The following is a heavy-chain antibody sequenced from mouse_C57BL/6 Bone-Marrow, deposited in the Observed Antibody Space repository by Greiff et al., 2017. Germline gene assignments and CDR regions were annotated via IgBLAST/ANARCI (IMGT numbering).Heavy chain of an antibody. CDR2: IHPNSGST. CDR1: GYTFTSYW. V-gene: IGHV1-64*01. D-gene: IGHD1-1*01. Sequence: VQLQQPGAELVKPGASVKLSCKASGYTFTSYWMHWVKQRPGQGLEWIGMIHPNSGSTNYNEKFKSKATLTVDKSSSTAYMQLSSLTSEDSAVYYGARWTRCYCGRGWYFDVWGTGTTVTVSS. J-gene: IGHJ1*03. CDR3: ARWTRCYCGRGWYFDV.